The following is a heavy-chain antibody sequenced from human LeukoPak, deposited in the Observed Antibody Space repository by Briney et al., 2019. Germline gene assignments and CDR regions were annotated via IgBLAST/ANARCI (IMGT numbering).Heavy chain of an antibody. V-gene: IGHV4-59*01. Sequence: SETLSLTCTVSGGSISSYYWSWIRQPPGKGLEWIGYIYYSGSTNYNPSLKSRVTISVDTSKNQFSLKLSSVTAADTAVYYCAGTEIWHYYYMDVWDKGTTVTVSS. D-gene: IGHD3-16*01. CDR2: IYYSGST. CDR3: AGTEIWHYYYMDV. J-gene: IGHJ6*03. CDR1: GGSISSYY.